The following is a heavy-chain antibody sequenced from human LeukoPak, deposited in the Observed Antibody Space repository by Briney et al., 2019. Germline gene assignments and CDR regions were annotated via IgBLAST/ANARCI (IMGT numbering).Heavy chain of an antibody. J-gene: IGHJ4*02. D-gene: IGHD3-22*01. Sequence: PGGSLRLSCVASGYTFSSFSINWVRQAPGKGLAWVSSISVRSNYIYYADSVRGRFSISRDDARDSLFLQMNSLRAEDTAVYYCVRLRRNSDTSGYYYYYDFWGQGTLVTVSS. CDR1: GYTFSSFS. V-gene: IGHV3-21*01. CDR3: VRLRRNSDTSGYYYYYDF. CDR2: ISVRSNYI.